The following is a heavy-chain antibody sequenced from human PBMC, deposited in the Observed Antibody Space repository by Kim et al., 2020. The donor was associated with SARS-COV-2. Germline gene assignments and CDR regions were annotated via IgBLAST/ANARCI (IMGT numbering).Heavy chain of an antibody. Sequence: SETLSLTCAVSGGSISTGGYSWSWIRQPPGKGLEWIGYINHSGNPYYNPSLRSRVTISVDRSKKQFFLKLSSVTAADTAVYYCARGDYFGSGSYVSEYFQHWGQGTLVTVSS. D-gene: IGHD3-10*01. CDR1: GGSISTGGYS. J-gene: IGHJ1*01. CDR2: INHSGNP. V-gene: IGHV4-30-2*01. CDR3: ARGDYFGSGSYVSEYFQH.